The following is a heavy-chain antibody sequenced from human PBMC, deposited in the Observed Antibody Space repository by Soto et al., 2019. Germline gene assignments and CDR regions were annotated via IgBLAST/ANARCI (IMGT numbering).Heavy chain of an antibody. CDR2: IYYSGST. V-gene: IGHV4-59*08. J-gene: IGHJ6*03. CDR1: GGSISSYY. Sequence: SETLSLTCTASGGSISSYYWSWIRQPPGKGLEWIGYIYYSGSTNYNPSLKSRVTISVETSKNQFSLKLRTVTAADTAVYYCARQWYDFWSDQGYMDVWGKGTTVTVSS. CDR3: ARQWYDFWSDQGYMDV. D-gene: IGHD3-3*01.